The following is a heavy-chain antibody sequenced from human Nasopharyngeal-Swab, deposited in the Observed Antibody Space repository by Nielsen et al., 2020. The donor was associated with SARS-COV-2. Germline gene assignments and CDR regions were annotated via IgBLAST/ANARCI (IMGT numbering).Heavy chain of an antibody. CDR3: ARDGMTQVLTYYFDY. Sequence: ASVKVSCKASGYTFSRYSIHWVRQAPGQGLEWIGWINAGVGNTKYSQKFQGRVTLTRDTSASTAYMELSSLRSEDTAVYYCARDGMTQVLTYYFDYWGQGTLVSVSS. V-gene: IGHV1-3*01. D-gene: IGHD2-8*02. J-gene: IGHJ4*02. CDR2: INAGVGNT. CDR1: GYTFSRYS.